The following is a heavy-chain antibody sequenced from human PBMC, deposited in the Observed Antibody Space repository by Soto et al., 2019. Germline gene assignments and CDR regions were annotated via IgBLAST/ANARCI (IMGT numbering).Heavy chain of an antibody. CDR2: MNPNSGNT. CDR1: GLSFTCCS. CDR3: ARGVGYCSGGSCYLGPYYYYYMDV. J-gene: IGHJ6*03. V-gene: IGHV1-8*01. D-gene: IGHD2-15*01. Sequence: ASVKASCKASGLSFTCCSIRWVRQATGQGLEWMGWMNPNSGNTGYAQKFQGRVTMTRNTSISTAYMELSSLRSEDTAVYYCARGVGYCSGGSCYLGPYYYYYMDVWGKGTTVTVSS.